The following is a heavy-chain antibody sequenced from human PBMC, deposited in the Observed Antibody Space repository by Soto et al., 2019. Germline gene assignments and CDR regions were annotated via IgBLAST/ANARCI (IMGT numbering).Heavy chain of an antibody. V-gene: IGHV3-33*01. Sequence: QVQVVESGGGVVQPGRSLRLSCAASGFTFSNHGMHWVRQAPGKGLEWVAATWYDGTNKYYVDSVKGRFTISRDNSKNTLYLQMDSLRAEDTGVYYCARDRVGVAVGGDFAMDVWGQGTTVTVSS. CDR2: TWYDGTNK. CDR1: GFTFSNHG. CDR3: ARDRVGVAVGGDFAMDV. D-gene: IGHD6-13*01. J-gene: IGHJ6*02.